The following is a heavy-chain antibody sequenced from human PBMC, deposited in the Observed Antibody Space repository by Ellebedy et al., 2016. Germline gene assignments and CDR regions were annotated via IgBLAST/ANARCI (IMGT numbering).Heavy chain of an antibody. CDR3: ARDKREDNSGWYDY. Sequence: SETLSLTCTVSGGSISSYYWSWIRQPPGKGLEWIGYIFYSGSTNYNPSLKSRVTISVDTSKNQFSLRLSSVTAADTAVYYCARDKREDNSGWYDYWGQGTLVTVSS. D-gene: IGHD6-19*01. J-gene: IGHJ4*02. CDR1: GGSISSYY. V-gene: IGHV4-59*12. CDR2: IFYSGST.